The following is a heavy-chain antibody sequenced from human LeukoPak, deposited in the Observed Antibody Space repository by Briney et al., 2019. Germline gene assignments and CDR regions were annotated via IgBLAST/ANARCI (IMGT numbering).Heavy chain of an antibody. V-gene: IGHV3-23*01. J-gene: IGHJ4*02. Sequence: GGSLRLSCAASGFTFSSYEMNWVRQAPGKGLGWVSGISGSGGSTYYADSVKGRFTISRDNSKNTLYLQMDSLRAEDTAVYYCANLNDFGPDYWGQGTRVTVSS. CDR2: ISGSGGST. CDR1: GFTFSSYE. D-gene: IGHD4-17*01. CDR3: ANLNDFGPDY.